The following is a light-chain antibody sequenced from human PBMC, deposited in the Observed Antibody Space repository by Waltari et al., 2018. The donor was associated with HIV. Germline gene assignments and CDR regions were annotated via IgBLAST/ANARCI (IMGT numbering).Light chain of an antibody. CDR3: QTTDRNGVVA. V-gene: IGLV3-25*03. J-gene: IGLJ2*01. Sequence: SSALTQTPSVSVSPGQTATITCSGEALPRQYAHWYHQREGQAPLLVIFQDKKRPSGIPERFSASSSEQVLTLTIRGVQRGDEGDYYCQTTDRNGVVAFGGGTKVTVL. CDR2: QDK. CDR1: ALPRQY.